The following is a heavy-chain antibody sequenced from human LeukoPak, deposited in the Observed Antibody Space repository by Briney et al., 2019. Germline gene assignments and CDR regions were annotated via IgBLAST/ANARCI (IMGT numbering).Heavy chain of an antibody. J-gene: IGHJ4*02. Sequence: GGSLRLSCAAPGFTFSSYSMNWVRQAPGKGLEWVSSISSSSSYIYYADSVKGRFTISRDNAKNSLYLQMNSLRAEDTAVYYCARDEVGAHFDYWGQGTLVTVSS. D-gene: IGHD1-26*01. V-gene: IGHV3-21*01. CDR2: ISSSSSYI. CDR3: ARDEVGAHFDY. CDR1: GFTFSSYS.